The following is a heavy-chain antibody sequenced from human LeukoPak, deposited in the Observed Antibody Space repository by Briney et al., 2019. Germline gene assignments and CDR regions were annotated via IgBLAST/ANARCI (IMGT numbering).Heavy chain of an antibody. J-gene: IGHJ4*02. Sequence: GGSLRLSCAASGFRFSSYAMSWVRQAPGKGLEWVSTFCNGGDNTYYADSVRGRFTISRDSSKNTLDLQMNSLGAEDTAVYYCAKSPYIVGATVDYWGQGALVTVSS. D-gene: IGHD1-26*01. V-gene: IGHV3-23*01. CDR3: AKSPYIVGATVDY. CDR1: GFRFSSYA. CDR2: FCNGGDNT.